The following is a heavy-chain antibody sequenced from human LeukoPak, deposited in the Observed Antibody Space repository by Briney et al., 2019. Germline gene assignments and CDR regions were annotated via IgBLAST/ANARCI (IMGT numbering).Heavy chain of an antibody. D-gene: IGHD6-13*01. CDR1: GYTFTRHY. CDR3: MRGGGNSWFDY. CDR2: INPKSGDT. J-gene: IGHJ4*02. Sequence: ASVKVSCKASGYTFTRHYFHWVRQAPGQGLEWMGWINPKSGDTNFAQKFQGRVTMTRATSISTVYMELTSLRSDDAALYYCMRGGGNSWFDYWGQGTLVSVSS. V-gene: IGHV1-2*02.